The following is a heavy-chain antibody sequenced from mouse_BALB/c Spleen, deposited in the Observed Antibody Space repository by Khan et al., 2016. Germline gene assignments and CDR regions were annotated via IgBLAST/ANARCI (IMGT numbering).Heavy chain of an antibody. J-gene: IGHJ4*01. CDR1: GYSFIGYF. CDR3: ARDYGSPRGAMDY. D-gene: IGHD1-1*01. CDR2: INPYNGDT. V-gene: IGHV1-20*02. Sequence: EVQLQESGPELVKPGASVKISCKASGYSFIGYFMNWVMQSHGKSLEWIGRINPYNGDTFYNQKFKGKATLTVDKSSSTAHMELRSLASEDSAVXYCARDYGSPRGAMDYWGQGTSVTVSS.